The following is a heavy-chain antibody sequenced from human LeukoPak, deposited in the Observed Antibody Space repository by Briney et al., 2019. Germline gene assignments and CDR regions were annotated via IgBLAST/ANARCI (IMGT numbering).Heavy chain of an antibody. D-gene: IGHD3-9*01. CDR1: GFTLSSYW. CDR3: VREAPLTGDWYFDL. CDR2: MNSDGSSR. V-gene: IGHV3-74*01. Sequence: PGGSLRLSCAASGFTLSSYWMDWVRHVRGKGLVWVSRMNSDGSSRTYADCVEGRFTISRDNAKNTLFVQMNSLRVEDTAVYYCVREAPLTGDWYFDLWGRGTLVTVSS. J-gene: IGHJ2*01.